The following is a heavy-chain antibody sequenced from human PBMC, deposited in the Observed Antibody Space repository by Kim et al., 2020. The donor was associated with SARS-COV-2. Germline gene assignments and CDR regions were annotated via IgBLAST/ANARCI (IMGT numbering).Heavy chain of an antibody. V-gene: IGHV3-30*18. J-gene: IGHJ4*02. Sequence: GGSLRLSCAASGFTFSSYGMHWVRQVPGKGLEWVAVMSHDEGNQFYAASVRGRFTISRDNSKNTLYLQMNSLRAEDTAVYYGAKSPDISYYEDTGYFHFCGQGTLVTVSS. CDR2: MSHDEGNQ. D-gene: IGHD3-9*01. CDR1: GFTFSSYG. CDR3: AKSPDISYYEDTGYFHF.